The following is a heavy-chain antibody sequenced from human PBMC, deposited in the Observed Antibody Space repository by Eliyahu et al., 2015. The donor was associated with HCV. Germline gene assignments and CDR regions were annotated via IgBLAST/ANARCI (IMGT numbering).Heavy chain of an antibody. CDR1: GGSFSGYY. D-gene: IGHD5-18*01. CDR2: INPWWNP. J-gene: IGHJ5*02. CDR3: ARAVAPKRGYSYGHMYNWFDP. V-gene: IGHV4-34*01. Sequence: QVQLQQWGAGLLKPSETLSLTCAVYGGSFSGYYWSWIRQPPGKGLEWIGEINPWWNPTSNPSLKSRVTISVDTSKNQFSLKLSSVTAADTAVYYCARAVAPKRGYSYGHMYNWFDPWGQGTLVTVSS.